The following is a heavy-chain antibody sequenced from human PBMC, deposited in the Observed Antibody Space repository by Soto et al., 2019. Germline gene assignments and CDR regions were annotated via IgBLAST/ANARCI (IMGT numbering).Heavy chain of an antibody. CDR1: GFNFGDYG. J-gene: IGHJ2*01. CDR3: TRERWDSGAPKWYFDL. CDR2: IRSKSYGRTT. V-gene: IGHV3-49*03. D-gene: IGHD4-17*01. Sequence: HPGGSLRLSCSSSGFNFGDYGMTWFRQAPGKGLEWVGLIRSKSYGRTTEYAASAKDRFTISRDDFKRIAYLQMDSLKADDTAVFYFTRERWDSGAPKWYFDLGGRGTLVTVPS.